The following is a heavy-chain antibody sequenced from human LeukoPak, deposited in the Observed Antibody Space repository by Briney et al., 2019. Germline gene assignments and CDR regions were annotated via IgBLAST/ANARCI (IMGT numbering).Heavy chain of an antibody. CDR1: GYTFTGYY. V-gene: IGHV1-2*02. CDR3: ARGLWSFRENAFDI. Sequence: ASVKVSCKASGYTFTGYYMNWVRQAPGQGLEWMGWINPNSGGTNYAQKFQGRVTMTRDTSISTAYMELSRLRSDDTAVYYCARGLWSFRENAFDIWGQGTMVTVSS. J-gene: IGHJ3*02. CDR2: INPNSGGT. D-gene: IGHD4/OR15-4a*01.